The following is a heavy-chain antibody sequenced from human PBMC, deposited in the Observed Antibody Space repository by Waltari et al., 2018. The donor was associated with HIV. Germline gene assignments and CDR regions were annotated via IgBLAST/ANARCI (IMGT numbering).Heavy chain of an antibody. Sequence: ITLKESGPTLVKPTQTLTLTCTFSGFSLSTSGVGVGWIRQPPGKALEWLALIYWDDDKRYSPSLKSRLTITKDTPKNQVVLTMTNMDPVDTATYYCAHRILSGSYYAFDIWGQGTMVTVSS. J-gene: IGHJ3*02. V-gene: IGHV2-5*02. CDR1: GFSLSTSGVG. D-gene: IGHD1-26*01. CDR3: AHRILSGSYYAFDI. CDR2: IYWDDDK.